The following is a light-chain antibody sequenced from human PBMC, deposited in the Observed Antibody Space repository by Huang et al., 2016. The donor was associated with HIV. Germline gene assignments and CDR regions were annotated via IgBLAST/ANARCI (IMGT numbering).Light chain of an antibody. V-gene: IGKV1-39*01. CDR2: AAS. J-gene: IGKJ1*01. CDR3: QQSYSIPWT. Sequence: IQMTQSPSSLPAFVGDRVTITCRASQSITTYLNWYQQKIGESPKLLIYAASILQSGVPFRFCGSGSGTNFSLTITNLQSEDFAVYYCQQSYSIPWTFGQGTRVEI. CDR1: QSITTY.